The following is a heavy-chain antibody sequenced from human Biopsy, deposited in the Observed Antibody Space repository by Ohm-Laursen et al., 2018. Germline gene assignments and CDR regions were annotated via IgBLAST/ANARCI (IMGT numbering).Heavy chain of an antibody. CDR2: ISNSGNT. CDR3: ARRGSGGRSFDY. J-gene: IGHJ4*02. D-gene: IGHD2-15*01. Sequence: GTLSLTCTVSGDSINSSYWSWIRQAPGKGLEWIGFISNSGNTNYNPSLKSRVTISADTSKNQFSLKLGSVTVADTAVFYCARRGSGGRSFDYWGQGYLVTVSS. V-gene: IGHV4-59*08. CDR1: GDSINSSY.